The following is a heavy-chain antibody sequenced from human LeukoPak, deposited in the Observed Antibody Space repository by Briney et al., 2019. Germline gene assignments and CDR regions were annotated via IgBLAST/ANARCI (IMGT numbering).Heavy chain of an antibody. CDR1: GFTFSSYG. CDR2: ISYDGSNK. Sequence: PGGSLRLSCAASGFTFSSYGMHWVRQAPGKGLEWVAVISYDGSNKYYADSVKGRFTISRDNSKNTLYLQMNSLRAEDTAVYYCAREADSENYYDGSAYYYGYWGQGTLVTVSS. V-gene: IGHV3-30*03. CDR3: AREADSENYYDGSAYYYGY. D-gene: IGHD3-22*01. J-gene: IGHJ4*02.